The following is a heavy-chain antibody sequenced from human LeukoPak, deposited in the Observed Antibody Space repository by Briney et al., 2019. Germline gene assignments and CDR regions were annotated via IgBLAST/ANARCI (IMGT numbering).Heavy chain of an antibody. CDR1: GGSISSSSYY. CDR3: GRHGGDNSGWYWDY. D-gene: IGHD6-19*01. Sequence: SETLSLTCTVSGGSISSSSYYWGWIRQPPGKGLEWIGNIYHSGNTYYNPSLESRVTISVDTSKNQFSLQLSSVTAADTAVYYCGRHGGDNSGWYWDYWGQGTLVTVSS. CDR2: IYHSGNT. J-gene: IGHJ4*02. V-gene: IGHV4-39*01.